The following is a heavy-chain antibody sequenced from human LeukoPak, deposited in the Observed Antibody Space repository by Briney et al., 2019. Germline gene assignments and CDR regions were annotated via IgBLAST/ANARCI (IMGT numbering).Heavy chain of an antibody. CDR1: GFTFSTYE. Sequence: GGSLRLSCAASGFTFSTYEINWVRQAPGKGLEWVAVISYDGSNKYYADSVKGRFTISRDNAKNSLYLQMNSLRAEDTAVYYCARLNYGDHSWFDYWGQGTLVTVSS. CDR3: ARLNYGDHSWFDY. CDR2: ISYDGSNK. J-gene: IGHJ4*02. V-gene: IGHV3-30*04. D-gene: IGHD4-17*01.